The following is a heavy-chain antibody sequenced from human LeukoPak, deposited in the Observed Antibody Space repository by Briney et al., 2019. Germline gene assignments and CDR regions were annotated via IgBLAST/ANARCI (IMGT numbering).Heavy chain of an antibody. D-gene: IGHD3-9*01. CDR3: AKCILTGYYKGYMDV. CDR2: ISGSGDNT. V-gene: IGHV3-23*01. J-gene: IGHJ6*03. CDR1: GFSFSNYA. Sequence: GGSLRLSCAASGFSFSNYAMSWVRQAPGRGLEWVSGISGSGDNTYYADSVKGRFTISRDNSKNTLYLQMNSLRAEDTAVYYCAKCILTGYYKGYMDVWGKGTTVTISS.